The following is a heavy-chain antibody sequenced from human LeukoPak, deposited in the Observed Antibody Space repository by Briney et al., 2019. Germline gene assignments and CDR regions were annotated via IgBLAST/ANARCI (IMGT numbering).Heavy chain of an antibody. V-gene: IGHV4-38-2*02. CDR1: GYSISSGYY. D-gene: IGHD6-13*01. J-gene: IGHJ4*02. Sequence: PSETLSLTCTVSGYSISSGYYWGWIRQPPGKGLEWIGSIYHSGSTYYNPSLKSRVTISVDTSKNQFSLKLSSVTAADTAVYYCASHAETEQQLVTFDYWGQGTLVTVSS. CDR2: IYHSGST. CDR3: ASHAETEQQLVTFDY.